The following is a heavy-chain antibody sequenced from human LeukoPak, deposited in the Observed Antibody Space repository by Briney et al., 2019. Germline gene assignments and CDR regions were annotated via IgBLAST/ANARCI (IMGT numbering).Heavy chain of an antibody. CDR3: AREGSSSRGAFDI. V-gene: IGHV3-48*03. Sequence: GGSLRLSCAASGFTFSSYEMSWVREAPGKGLEWVSYISSGGSTIYYADSAKGRFTISRDNAKNTLYLQMNSLRAEDTAVYYCAREGSSSRGAFDIWGQGTMVTVSS. CDR2: ISSGGSTI. CDR1: GFTFSSYE. D-gene: IGHD6-13*01. J-gene: IGHJ3*02.